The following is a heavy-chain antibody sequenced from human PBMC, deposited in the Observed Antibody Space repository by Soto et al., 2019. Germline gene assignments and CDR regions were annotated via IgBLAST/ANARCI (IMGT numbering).Heavy chain of an antibody. D-gene: IGHD6-6*01. J-gene: IGHJ4*02. CDR2: IKQDGSTK. Sequence: GESLKISCAASGFTFSNYRMTWARQAPGKGLEWVANIKQDGSTKYYVDSVKGRFTISRDNAKNSLYLQINSLRAEDTAVYLCARIGYSSSSFDYWGQGTLVTVSS. V-gene: IGHV3-7*01. CDR1: GFTFSNYR. CDR3: ARIGYSSSSFDY.